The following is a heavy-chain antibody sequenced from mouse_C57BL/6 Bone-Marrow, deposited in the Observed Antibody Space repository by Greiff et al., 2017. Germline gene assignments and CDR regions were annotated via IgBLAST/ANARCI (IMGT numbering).Heavy chain of an antibody. CDR1: GYTFTSYG. D-gene: IGHD1-1*01. J-gene: IGHJ2*01. CDR3: ARDPITTVVSDY. CDR2: IYPRSGNT. V-gene: IGHV1-81*01. Sequence: QVQLQQSGAELARPGASVKLSCKASGYTFTSYGISWVKQRTGQGLEWIGGIYPRSGNTYYTEKFKGKATLTADKSSSTAYMELRSLPSEDAAVYCCARDPITTVVSDYWGQGTTLTVSS.